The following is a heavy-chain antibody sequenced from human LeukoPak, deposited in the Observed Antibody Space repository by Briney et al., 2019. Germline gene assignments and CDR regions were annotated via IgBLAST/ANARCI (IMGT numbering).Heavy chain of an antibody. CDR1: EFTFSSYA. CDR3: AKRLSYGSSWYYFDY. V-gene: IGHV3-23*01. J-gene: IGHJ4*02. D-gene: IGHD6-13*01. CDR2: ISGSGGTT. Sequence: GGSLRLSCAASEFTFSSYAMNWVRQAPGKGLEWVSTISGSGGTTYYADSVKGRFTISRDNSENTLYLQMNSLRAEDTAVYYCAKRLSYGSSWYYFDYWGQGTLVTVSS.